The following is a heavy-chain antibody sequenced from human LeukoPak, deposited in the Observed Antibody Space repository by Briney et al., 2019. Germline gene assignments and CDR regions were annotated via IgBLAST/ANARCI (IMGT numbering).Heavy chain of an antibody. J-gene: IGHJ4*02. V-gene: IGHV3-21*01. CDR1: GFAFSSYS. D-gene: IGHD2-21*02. Sequence: GGSLRLPCAASGFAFSSYSMNWVRQAPGKGLEWVSSISSSSSYIYYADSVKGRFTISRDNAKNSLYLQMNSLRAEDTAVYYCARDGKAVWHIVVVTAVQFDYWGQGTLVTVSS. CDR3: ARDGKAVWHIVVVTAVQFDY. CDR2: ISSSSSYI.